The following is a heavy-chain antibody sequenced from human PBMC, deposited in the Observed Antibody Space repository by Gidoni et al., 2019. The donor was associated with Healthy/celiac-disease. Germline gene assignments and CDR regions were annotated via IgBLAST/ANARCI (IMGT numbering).Heavy chain of an antibody. J-gene: IGHJ3*02. CDR3: ARAEAYYYDSSGYYDAFDI. CDR1: GGTFSRYA. V-gene: IGHV1-69*04. D-gene: IGHD3-22*01. Sequence: QVQLVQSGAEVKTPGSSVKVSCKASGGTFSRYAIRWVRQAPGQGLEWMGRIIPILGIANYAQKFQGRVTITADKSTSTAYMELSSLRSEDTAVYYCARAEAYYYDSSGYYDAFDIWGQGTMVTVSS. CDR2: IIPILGIA.